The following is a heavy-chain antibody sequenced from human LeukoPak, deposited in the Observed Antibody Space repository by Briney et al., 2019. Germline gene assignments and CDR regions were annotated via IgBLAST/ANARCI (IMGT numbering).Heavy chain of an antibody. CDR3: AKEGSGWYQSPYYFDY. CDR2: LRYDGSNK. Sequence: GGAPRLSCAAAGFTFSSYDMHLGRHAPGKGVGGGAFLRYDGSNKYYADSVKGRFTISRDNSKNTLYLQMNSLRAEDTAVYYCAKEGSGWYQSPYYFDYWGQGTLVTVSS. CDR1: GFTFSSYD. V-gene: IGHV3-30*02. D-gene: IGHD6-19*01. J-gene: IGHJ4*02.